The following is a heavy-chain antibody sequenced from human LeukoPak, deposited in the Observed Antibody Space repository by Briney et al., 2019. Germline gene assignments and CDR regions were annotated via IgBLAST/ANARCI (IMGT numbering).Heavy chain of an antibody. CDR3: ARRLPLRGYFDY. D-gene: IGHD4-17*01. CDR1: GVSISNHY. V-gene: IGHV4-59*11. J-gene: IGHJ4*02. CDR2: IYYTGNT. Sequence: SETLSLTCTVSGVSISNHYSSWIRQPPGKGLEWIGYIYYTGNTNYNPSLKSRVTISVDTSKNQFSLKLSSVTAADTAVYYCARRLPLRGYFDYWGQGTLVTVSS.